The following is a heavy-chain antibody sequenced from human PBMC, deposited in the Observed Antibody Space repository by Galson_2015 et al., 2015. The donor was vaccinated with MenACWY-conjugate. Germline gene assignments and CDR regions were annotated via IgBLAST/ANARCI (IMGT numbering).Heavy chain of an antibody. CDR1: GFTFTGYE. V-gene: IGHV3-48*03. D-gene: IGHD5-18*01. J-gene: IGHJ6*03. Sequence: SLRLSCAASGFTFTGYEFNWVRQAPGKGLEWLSYISKSGSPIYYADSVKGRFTISRDNMKKSLFLEMNSLRAGDTGVYYCARVGTWIHQYFYYMDVCGKGTTVTVSS. CDR3: ARVGTWIHQYFYYMDV. CDR2: ISKSGSPI.